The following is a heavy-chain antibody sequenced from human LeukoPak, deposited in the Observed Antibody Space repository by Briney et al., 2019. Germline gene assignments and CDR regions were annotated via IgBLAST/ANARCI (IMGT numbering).Heavy chain of an antibody. CDR2: INWNGGST. J-gene: IGHJ5*02. CDR3: ARRGGWYSRANWFDP. CDR1: GFTFDDYG. D-gene: IGHD6-19*01. V-gene: IGHV3-20*04. Sequence: PVGSLRLSCAASGFTFDDYGMSWVRQAPGKGLEWFSGINWNGGSTGYADSVKGRFTISRDNAKNSLYLQMNSLRAEDTALYYCARRGGWYSRANWFDPWGPGTLVTVSS.